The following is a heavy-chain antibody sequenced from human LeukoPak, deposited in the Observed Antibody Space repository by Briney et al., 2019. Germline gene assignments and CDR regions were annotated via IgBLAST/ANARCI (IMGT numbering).Heavy chain of an antibody. Sequence: PSETLSLTCAVYGGSFSGDYWSWIRQPPGKGLEWIGEINHSGSTNYNPSLKSRVTISVDTSKNQFSLKLSSVTAADTAVYYCARGATRYYYGSGNVKGGYWGQGTLVTVSS. CDR1: GGSFSGDY. CDR2: INHSGST. D-gene: IGHD3-10*01. V-gene: IGHV4-34*01. CDR3: ARGATRYYYGSGNVKGGY. J-gene: IGHJ4*02.